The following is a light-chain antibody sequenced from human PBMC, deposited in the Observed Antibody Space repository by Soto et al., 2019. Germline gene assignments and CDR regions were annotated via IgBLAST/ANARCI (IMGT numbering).Light chain of an antibody. J-gene: IGKJ1*01. Sequence: DTQMAQSPSSLSASVGDRVTISCRASQSISSYLNWYQQRSGKAPKLLIYGASNLPSGVPSRFSGSGSGTDFTLIISNLQPEDFATYYCQQSYSTPWTFGQGTKVDIK. CDR1: QSISSY. V-gene: IGKV1-39*01. CDR3: QQSYSTPWT. CDR2: GAS.